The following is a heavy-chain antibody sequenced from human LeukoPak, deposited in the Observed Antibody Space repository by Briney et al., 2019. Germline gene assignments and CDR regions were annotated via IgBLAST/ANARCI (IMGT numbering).Heavy chain of an antibody. D-gene: IGHD3-10*01. V-gene: IGHV5-10-1*01. Sequence: TSGESLKISCQGSGYSFSIYWISWVRQMSGKGLEWMGRIDPSDSYTDYSQSFQGHVTISADKSISTAYLQWSSLKASDTAMYYCARHLYGSGTSATFDIWGQGTTVSVSS. CDR3: ARHLYGSGTSATFDI. CDR2: IDPSDSYT. J-gene: IGHJ3*02. CDR1: GYSFSIYW.